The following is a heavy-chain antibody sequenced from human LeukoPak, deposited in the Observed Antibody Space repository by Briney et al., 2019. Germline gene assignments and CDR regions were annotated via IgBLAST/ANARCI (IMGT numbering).Heavy chain of an antibody. CDR3: AKGKGDCINNSCRE. V-gene: IGHV3-23*01. Sequence: GGSLRLSCAASGFTLSNYAMNWVRQAPGKGLEGVSGISGNGGSTYHADFVKGRCTISRDNSKNTLHLQMNSLRAEDTAVYYCAKGKGDCINNSCREWGQGTLVIVSS. D-gene: IGHD3-10*01. CDR1: GFTLSNYA. CDR2: ISGNGGST. J-gene: IGHJ4*02.